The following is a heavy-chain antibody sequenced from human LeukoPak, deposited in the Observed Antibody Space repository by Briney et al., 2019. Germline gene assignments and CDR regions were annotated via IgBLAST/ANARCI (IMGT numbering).Heavy chain of an antibody. CDR1: GGSFSGYY. D-gene: IGHD6-6*01. J-gene: IGHJ3*02. CDR2: IYYSGST. CDR3: ARVDTPSIAAFYDAFDI. V-gene: IGHV4-34*01. Sequence: NPSETLSLTCAVYGGSFSGYYWSWIRQPPGKELEWIGSIYYSGSTYYNPSLKSRVTISLDTSKNHFSLKLSSVTAADTAMYYCARVDTPSIAAFYDAFDIWGQGTMVTVSS.